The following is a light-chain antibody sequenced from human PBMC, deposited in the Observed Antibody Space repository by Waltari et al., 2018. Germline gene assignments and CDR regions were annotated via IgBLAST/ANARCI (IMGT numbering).Light chain of an antibody. Sequence: QSQIHRDGNTDLNLFQQRPGQSPRRLSYKVSKREAGVPDRLSSSGSGTDFTLKISRVEAEDGCFYFCMQSTQWPRTFGQGTKVEIK. CDR2: KVS. CDR3: MQSTQWPRT. V-gene: IGKV2-30*02. J-gene: IGKJ1*01. CDR1: QSQIHRDGNTD.